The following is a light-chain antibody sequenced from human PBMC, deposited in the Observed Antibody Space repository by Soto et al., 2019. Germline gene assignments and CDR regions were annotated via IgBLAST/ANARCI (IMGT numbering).Light chain of an antibody. CDR1: QSISSG. J-gene: IGKJ1*01. V-gene: IGKV1-5*03. CDR3: QQYGSSSPWT. Sequence: DIQMTQSPSTLSASVGDRVTITCRASQSISSGLAWYQQKPGRAPKLLIYKASSLETGVPSRFSGSGSGTEFTLIISSLQPDDFASYYCQQYGSSSPWTVGQGTKVEIK. CDR2: KAS.